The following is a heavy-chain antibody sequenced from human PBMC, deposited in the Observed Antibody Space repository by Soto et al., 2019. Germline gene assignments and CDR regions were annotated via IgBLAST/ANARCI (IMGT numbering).Heavy chain of an antibody. J-gene: IGHJ4*02. D-gene: IGHD1-26*01. CDR3: PRGSSGASAPYYFDS. Sequence: SDTLSLTCTFSGGSVISGSYYWSWIRQPPGKGLEWIGYIYYSGNTNYNPSLKSRVTISVDTSKNQFSLKLTSVTAADTAVYYCPRGSSGASAPYYFDSWGQGTLVTVSS. V-gene: IGHV4-61*01. CDR2: IYYSGNT. CDR1: GGSVISGSYY.